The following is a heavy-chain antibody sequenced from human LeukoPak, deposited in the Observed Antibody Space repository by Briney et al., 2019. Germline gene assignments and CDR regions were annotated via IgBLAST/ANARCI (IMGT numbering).Heavy chain of an antibody. CDR3: ARDPLYYDILTGYYKGTNAFDI. V-gene: IGHV3-23*01. CDR2: ISYSGANS. D-gene: IGHD3-9*01. Sequence: PGGSLRLSCAASGFTFSGSAMSWVRQAPGEGLEWVSLISYSGANSYYTDSVRGRFTISRDNSKDTLFLQMNSLRAEDTAVYYCARDPLYYDILTGYYKGTNAFDIWGQGTMVTVSS. CDR1: GFTFSGSA. J-gene: IGHJ3*02.